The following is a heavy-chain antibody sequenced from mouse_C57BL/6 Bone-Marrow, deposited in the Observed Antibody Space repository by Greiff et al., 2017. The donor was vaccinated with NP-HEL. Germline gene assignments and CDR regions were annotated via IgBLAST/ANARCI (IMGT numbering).Heavy chain of an antibody. CDR3: ARGVYYDYARFAC. D-gene: IGHD2-4*01. CDR2: ISAGGSYT. V-gene: IGHV5-4*01. J-gene: IGHJ3*01. Sequence: DVLLVESGGGLVKPGGSLKLSCAASGFTFSSYAMSWVRQTPEQRLEWVATISAGGSYTYYPDNVKGRFTISRDNAKNNLYLQMSHLKSEDTAMYYCARGVYYDYARFACWGQGTLVTVSA. CDR1: GFTFSSYA.